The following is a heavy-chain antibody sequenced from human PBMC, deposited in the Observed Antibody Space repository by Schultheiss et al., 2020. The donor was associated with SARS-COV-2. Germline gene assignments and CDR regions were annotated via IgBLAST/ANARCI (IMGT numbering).Heavy chain of an antibody. CDR2: IYNSGST. Sequence: GSLRLSCTVSGGSISSYYWSWIRQPPGKGLEWIGRIYNSGSTNYNPSLKSRVTMSADTSKNQFSLKLSSVTAADTAVYYCARGRYSRGMDVWGQGTTVTVSS. J-gene: IGHJ6*02. V-gene: IGHV4-4*07. CDR1: GGSISSYY. D-gene: IGHD1-1*01. CDR3: ARGRYSRGMDV.